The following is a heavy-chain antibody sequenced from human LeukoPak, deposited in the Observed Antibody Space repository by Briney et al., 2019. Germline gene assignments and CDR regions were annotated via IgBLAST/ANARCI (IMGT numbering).Heavy chain of an antibody. D-gene: IGHD4-11*01. CDR2: IYTSGST. CDR1: GGSISSYY. J-gene: IGHJ5*02. CDR3: ARVMTSLQGNWFDP. V-gene: IGHV4-4*07. Sequence: SETLSLTCTVSGGSISSYYWSWIRQPAGKGLEWIGRIYTSGSTNYNPSLKSRVTMSVDTSKNQFSLKLSSVTAADTAVYYCARVMTSLQGNWFDPWGQGTLVTVSS.